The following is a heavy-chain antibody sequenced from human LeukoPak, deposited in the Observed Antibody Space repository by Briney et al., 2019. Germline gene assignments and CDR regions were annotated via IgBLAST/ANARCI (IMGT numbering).Heavy chain of an antibody. CDR3: ARVRGFSSWYPSYNWFDP. V-gene: IGHV4-34*01. Sequence: SETLSLTCAVYGGSFSGYYWSWIRQPPGKGVEWMGEINHSARTNYNPSLKIRVTISVDTSKNQFSLKLSSVTAADTAVYYCARVRGFSSWYPSYNWFDPWGQGTLVTVSS. CDR2: INHSART. D-gene: IGHD6-13*01. CDR1: GGSFSGYY. J-gene: IGHJ5*02.